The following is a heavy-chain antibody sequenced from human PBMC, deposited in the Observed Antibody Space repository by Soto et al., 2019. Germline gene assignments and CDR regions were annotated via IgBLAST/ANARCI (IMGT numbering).Heavy chain of an antibody. CDR2: ISAYNGNT. CDR3: AREGRGENYYYYMDV. Sequence: ASVKVSCKASGYTFTSYGISWVRQAPGQGLEWMGWISAYNGNTNYAQKLQGRVTMTTDTSTSTAYMELRSLRSDDTAVYYCAREGRGENYYYYMDVWGKGTTVTVSS. V-gene: IGHV1-18*01. J-gene: IGHJ6*03. CDR1: GYTFTSYG.